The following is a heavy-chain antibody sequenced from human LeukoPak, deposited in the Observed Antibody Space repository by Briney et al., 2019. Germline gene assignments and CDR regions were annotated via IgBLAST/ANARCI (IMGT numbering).Heavy chain of an antibody. V-gene: IGHV1-18*01. Sequence: VASVKVSYRASGYTFTSYGISWVRQAPGQGLEWMGWISAYNGNTNYAQKLQGRVTMTTDTSTSTACMELRSLRSDDTAVYYCASPSYYDSSGYANDAFDIWGQGTMVTVSS. CDR3: ASPSYYDSSGYANDAFDI. CDR2: ISAYNGNT. J-gene: IGHJ3*02. D-gene: IGHD3-22*01. CDR1: GYTFTSYG.